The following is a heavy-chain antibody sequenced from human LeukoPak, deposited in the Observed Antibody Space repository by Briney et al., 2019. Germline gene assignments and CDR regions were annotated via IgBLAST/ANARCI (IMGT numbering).Heavy chain of an antibody. J-gene: IGHJ5*02. CDR3: ATVYVWGSYLTAKARFDT. Sequence: ASVKVSCKVSGYTLTELSMHWVRQAPGKGLEWMGGFDPEDGETIYAQKFQGRVTMTEDTSTDTAYMELSSLRSEDTAVYYCATVYVWGSYLTAKARFDTWGQGTLVTVSS. D-gene: IGHD3-16*02. CDR2: FDPEDGET. V-gene: IGHV1-24*01. CDR1: GYTLTELS.